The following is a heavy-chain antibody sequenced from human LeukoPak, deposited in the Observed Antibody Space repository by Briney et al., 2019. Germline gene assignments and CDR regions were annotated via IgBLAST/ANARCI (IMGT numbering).Heavy chain of an antibody. D-gene: IGHD3-22*01. CDR1: GGSFSGYY. CDR2: INHSGST. J-gene: IGHJ4*02. Sequence: SETLSLTCAVYGGSFSGYYWSWIRQPPGKGLEWIGEINHSGSTNYNPSLKSRVTISVDTSKNQFSLKLSSVTAANTAVYYCARGVYDSSGYLYYFDYWGQGTLVTVSS. CDR3: ARGVYDSSGYLYYFDY. V-gene: IGHV4-34*01.